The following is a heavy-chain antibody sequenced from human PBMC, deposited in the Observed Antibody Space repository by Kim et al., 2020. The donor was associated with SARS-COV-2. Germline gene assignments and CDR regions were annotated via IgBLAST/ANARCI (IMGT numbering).Heavy chain of an antibody. V-gene: IGHV4-34*01. Sequence: TNYRPSLKSRVTVSVDTSKNQLSLTLTSATAADTAVYYWAGRSVKHWYFDLWGRGTLVTVSS. CDR2: T. CDR3: AGRSVKHWYFDL. J-gene: IGHJ2*01.